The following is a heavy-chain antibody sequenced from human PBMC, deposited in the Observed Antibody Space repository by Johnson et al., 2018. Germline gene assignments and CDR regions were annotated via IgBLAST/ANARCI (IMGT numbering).Heavy chain of an antibody. CDR1: GFSFDKYW. CDR2: IKGDGSEK. J-gene: IGHJ4*02. Sequence: VQLVQSGGGLVQXGGSLRLSCEGSGFSFDKYWMSWVRQAPGKGLEWVANIKGDGSEKKYVGSVQGRFIISRDNSKNSLYLQMNTLEAEDTAVYYCGRDFDSSAYYYAHWGQGTLVTVSS. V-gene: IGHV3-7*01. CDR3: GRDFDSSAYYYAH. D-gene: IGHD3-22*01.